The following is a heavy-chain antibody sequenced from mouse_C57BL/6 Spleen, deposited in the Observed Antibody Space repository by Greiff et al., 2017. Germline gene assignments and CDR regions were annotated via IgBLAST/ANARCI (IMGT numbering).Heavy chain of an antibody. CDR3: ARGKGREAMDY. Sequence: EVQLQQSGPELVKPGASVKISCKASGYTFTDYYMNWVKQSHGKSLEWIGDINPNNGGTSYNQKFKGKATLTVDKSSSTAYMELRSLTSEDSAVYYCARGKGREAMDYWGQGTSVTVSS. CDR2: INPNNGGT. V-gene: IGHV1-26*01. J-gene: IGHJ4*01. CDR1: GYTFTDYY.